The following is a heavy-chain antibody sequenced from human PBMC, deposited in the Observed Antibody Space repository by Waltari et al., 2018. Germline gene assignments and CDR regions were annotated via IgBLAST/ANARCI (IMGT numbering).Heavy chain of an antibody. Sequence: QVQLQQSGPGLVKPSQTLSLTCPISGDSVSSNSPAWHWIRQSPSRGLEWLGRTYYRSKWYNDYAVSVKSRITINPDTSKNQFSLQLNSVTPEDTAVYYCARDGKNWGGYYYYYGMDVWGQGTTVTVSS. CDR3: ARDGKNWGGYYYYYGMDV. J-gene: IGHJ6*02. CDR2: TYYRSKWYN. D-gene: IGHD7-27*01. V-gene: IGHV6-1*01. CDR1: GDSVSSNSPA.